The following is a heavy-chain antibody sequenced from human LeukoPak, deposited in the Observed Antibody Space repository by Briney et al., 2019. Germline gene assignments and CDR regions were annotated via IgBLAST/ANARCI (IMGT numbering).Heavy chain of an antibody. CDR1: GCTLTELS. J-gene: IGHJ4*02. CDR3: ATNYYYGSGSYPKINDY. V-gene: IGHV1-24*01. CDR2: FDPEDGET. D-gene: IGHD3-10*01. Sequence: GASVKVSCKVSGCTLTELSMHWVRQAPGKGLEWMGGFDPEDGETIYAQKFQGRVTMTEDTSTDTAYMELSSLRSEDTAVYYCATNYYYGSGSYPKINDYWGQGTLVTVSS.